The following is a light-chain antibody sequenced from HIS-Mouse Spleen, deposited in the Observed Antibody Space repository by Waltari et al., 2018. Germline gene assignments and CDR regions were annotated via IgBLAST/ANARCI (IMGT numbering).Light chain of an antibody. CDR3: QQHNSYSRT. CDR1: QGISSF. Sequence: DIPLTQSPSFLSASVGDRATITCRASQGISSFLAWYQQKPGKAPKLLIYAASSLESGVPSRFSGSGSGTEFTLTISSLQPEDFATYYCQQHNSYSRTFGQGTKVEIK. J-gene: IGKJ1*01. CDR2: AAS. V-gene: IGKV1-9*01.